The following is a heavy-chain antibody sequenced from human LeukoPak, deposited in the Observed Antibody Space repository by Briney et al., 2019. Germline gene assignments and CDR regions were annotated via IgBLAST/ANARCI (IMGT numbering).Heavy chain of an antibody. J-gene: IGHJ4*02. Sequence: GGSLRLFCAASGFSFSSYAMSWVRQAPGKGLEWVSAISGSGGSTYYADSVKGRFTISRDNSKNTLYLQMNSLRAEDPAVYYCAKPVAGSSSWYLGTYFDYWGQGTLVTVSS. D-gene: IGHD6-13*01. CDR2: ISGSGGST. V-gene: IGHV3-23*01. CDR3: AKPVAGSSSWYLGTYFDY. CDR1: GFSFSSYA.